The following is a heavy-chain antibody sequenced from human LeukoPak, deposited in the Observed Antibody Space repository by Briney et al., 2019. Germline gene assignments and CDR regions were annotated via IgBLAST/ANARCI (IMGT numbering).Heavy chain of an antibody. CDR1: GGSISSYY. V-gene: IGHV4-59*12. Sequence: SETLSLTCTVSGGSISSYYWSWIRQPPGKGLEWIGYIYYSGSTYYNPSLKSRVTISVDMSKNQFSLKLSSVTAADTAVYYCARDADYYYYYMDVWGKGTTVTVSS. CDR3: ARDADYYYYYMDV. CDR2: IYYSGST. J-gene: IGHJ6*03.